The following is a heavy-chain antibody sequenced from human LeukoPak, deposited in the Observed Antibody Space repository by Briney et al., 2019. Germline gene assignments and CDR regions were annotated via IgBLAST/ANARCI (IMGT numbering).Heavy chain of an antibody. CDR1: GYTFTGYY. CDR2: INPNTCGA. J-gene: IGHJ5*02. CDR3: ERVARGRDNSGYYWSWFDP. Sequence: ASVKVSCKSSGYTFTGYYIHWVRQAPGQGRDCMGGINPNTCGANYVRKFQGRVAMTRDTSISTAYMELSRLTSDHTAVYYCERVARGRDNSGYYWSWFDPWGQGTLVTVSS. D-gene: IGHD3-22*01. V-gene: IGHV1-2*02.